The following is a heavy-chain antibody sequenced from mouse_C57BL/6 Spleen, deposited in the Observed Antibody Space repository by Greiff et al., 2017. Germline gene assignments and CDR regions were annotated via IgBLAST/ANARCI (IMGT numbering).Heavy chain of an antibody. D-gene: IGHD1-1*01. Sequence: QVQLKESGAELVKPGASVKISCKASGYAFSSYWMNWVKQRPGKGLEWIGQIYPGDGDTNYNGKFKGKATLTADKSSSTAYMQLSSLTSEDSAVYFCAREGHYGNPDYWGQGTTLTVSS. CDR1: GYAFSSYW. CDR3: AREGHYGNPDY. V-gene: IGHV1-80*01. J-gene: IGHJ2*01. CDR2: IYPGDGDT.